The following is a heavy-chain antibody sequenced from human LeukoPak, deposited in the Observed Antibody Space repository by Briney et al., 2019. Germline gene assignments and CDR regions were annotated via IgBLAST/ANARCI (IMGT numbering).Heavy chain of an antibody. CDR2: IYSGGST. Sequence: PGGSLRLSCAASGFTVSSNYMSWVRQAPGKGLEWVSVIYSGGSTYYADSVKARFTISRDNPKNTLYLPMNRRSGDDTAVDDCARREILWFGDHQDDAFIIWGQGAMVTVSS. CDR3: ARREILWFGDHQDDAFII. J-gene: IGHJ3*02. CDR1: GFTVSSNY. D-gene: IGHD3-10*01. V-gene: IGHV3-66*01.